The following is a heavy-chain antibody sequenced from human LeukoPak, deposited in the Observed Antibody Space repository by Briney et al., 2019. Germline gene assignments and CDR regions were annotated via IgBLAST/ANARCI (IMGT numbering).Heavy chain of an antibody. CDR3: ARSGATISYYYYYMDV. CDR1: GDTFSSYI. Sequence: ASVKVSCKASGDTFSSYIISWVRQAPGQGLEWMGGIIPIFGTANYAQKFQGRVTITADESMSTAYMELSSLRSEDTAVYYCARSGATISYYYYYMDVWGKGTTVTISS. CDR2: IIPIFGTA. V-gene: IGHV1-69*13. J-gene: IGHJ6*03. D-gene: IGHD5-24*01.